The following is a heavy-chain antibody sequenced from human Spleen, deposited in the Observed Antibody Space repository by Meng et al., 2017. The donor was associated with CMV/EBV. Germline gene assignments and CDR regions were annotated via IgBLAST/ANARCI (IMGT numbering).Heavy chain of an antibody. V-gene: IGHV1-69*02. CDR3: ARVGQQLFLAFDI. CDR1: GGTFSSYT. CDR2: IIPILGIA. Sequence: SVKVSCKASGGTFSSYTISWVRQAPGQGLEWMGRIIPILGIANYAQKFQGRVTITADKSTSTDYMELSSLRSEDTAVYYCARVGQQLFLAFDIWGQGTMVTVSS. D-gene: IGHD6-13*01. J-gene: IGHJ3*02.